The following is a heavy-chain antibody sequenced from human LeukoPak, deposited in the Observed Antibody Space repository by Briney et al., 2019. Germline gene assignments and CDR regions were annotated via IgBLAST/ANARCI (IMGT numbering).Heavy chain of an antibody. CDR2: ISSSSSYT. V-gene: IGHV3-11*06. J-gene: IGHJ3*02. D-gene: IGHD3-10*01. Sequence: MAGGSLRLSCAASGFTFSDYYMSWIRQAPGKGLEWVSYISSSSSYTNYADSVKGRSTISRDNAKNSLYLQMNSLRAEDTAVYYCARHLKLPYGSGSSGAFDIWGQGTMVTVSS. CDR1: GFTFSDYY. CDR3: ARHLKLPYGSGSSGAFDI.